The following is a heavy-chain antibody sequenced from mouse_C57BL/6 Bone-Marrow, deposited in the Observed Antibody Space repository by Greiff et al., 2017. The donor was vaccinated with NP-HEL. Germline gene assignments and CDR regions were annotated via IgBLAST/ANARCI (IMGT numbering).Heavy chain of an antibody. J-gene: IGHJ4*01. CDR2: IDPSDSYT. Sequence: QVQLKQPGAELVMPGASVKLSCKASGYTFTSYWMHWVKQRPGQGLEWIGEIDPSDSYTNYNQKFKGKSTLTVDKSSSTAYMQLSSLTSEDSAVYYCARSRYYGSSAISMDYWGQGTSVTVSS. D-gene: IGHD1-1*01. CDR3: ARSRYYGSSAISMDY. CDR1: GYTFTSYW. V-gene: IGHV1-69*01.